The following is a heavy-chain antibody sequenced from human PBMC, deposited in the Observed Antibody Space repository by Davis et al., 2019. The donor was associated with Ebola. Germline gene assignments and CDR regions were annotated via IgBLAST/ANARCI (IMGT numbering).Heavy chain of an antibody. V-gene: IGHV4-34*01. Sequence: MPGGSLRLSCAVYGGSFSGYYWSWIRQPPGKGLEWIGEINHSGSTNYNPSLKSRVTISVDTSKNQFSLKLSSVTAADMAVYYCASLNWFDPWGQGTLVTVSS. J-gene: IGHJ5*02. CDR1: GGSFSGYY. CDR2: INHSGST. CDR3: ASLNWFDP.